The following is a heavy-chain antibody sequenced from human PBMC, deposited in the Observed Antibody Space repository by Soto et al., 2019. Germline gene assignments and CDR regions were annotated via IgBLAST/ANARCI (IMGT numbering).Heavy chain of an antibody. CDR3: ARGPGQCELLGGANAFDI. V-gene: IGHV3-53*01. CDR2: IYSGGST. Sequence: GGSLRLSCAASGFTVSSNYMSWVRQAPGKGLEWVSVIYSGGSTYYADSVKGRFTISRDNSKNTLYLQMNSLRAEDTAVSYCARGPGQCELLGGANAFDIWGQGTMVTVSS. CDR1: GFTVSSNY. D-gene: IGHD1-26*01. J-gene: IGHJ3*02.